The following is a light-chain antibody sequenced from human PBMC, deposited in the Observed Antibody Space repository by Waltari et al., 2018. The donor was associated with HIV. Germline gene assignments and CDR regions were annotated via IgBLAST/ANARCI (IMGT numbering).Light chain of an antibody. V-gene: IGLV2-8*01. CDR1: SSAVGGYSF. CDR3: SSYVGVNNLV. Sequence: SPLPRPPSPPGSPDQSSPSPSPAPSSAVGGYSFFPWYQQHPGKAPKLIISEVNKRPSGVPDRFSDSKSGNTASLTVSGLQAEDEAEYYCSSYVGVNNLVFGGGTKLTVL. J-gene: IGLJ3*02. CDR2: EVN.